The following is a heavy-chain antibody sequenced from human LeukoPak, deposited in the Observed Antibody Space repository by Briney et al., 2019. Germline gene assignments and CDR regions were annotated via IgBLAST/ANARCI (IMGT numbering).Heavy chain of an antibody. CDR1: GFTFSNRW. CDR2: IKSDSNGGTA. V-gene: IGHV3-15*01. J-gene: IGHJ3*02. Sequence: PGGSLRLSCAASGFTFSNRWMSWVRQAPGKGLEWVGRIKSDSNGGTADYAAPVKDRFTISRDDCENTLYLQMNSLRGEDTAVYYCAKDRMVTTGLGALDIWGPGTMVTVSS. D-gene: IGHD4-17*01. CDR3: AKDRMVTTGLGALDI.